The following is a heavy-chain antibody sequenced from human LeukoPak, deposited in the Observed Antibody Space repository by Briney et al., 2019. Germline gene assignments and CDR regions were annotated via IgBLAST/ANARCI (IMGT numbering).Heavy chain of an antibody. V-gene: IGHV6-1*01. CDR1: GDSVSSNGAS. J-gene: IGHJ4*02. CDR3: GRETDFGVVTN. Sequence: SQTLSLTCAISGDSVSSNGASWNWIRQSPSRGLKWLGRTYYRSQQWHSDYAPSVKGRITLNPDTSKNQFSLQLNSVTPEDTAVYYCGRETDFGVVTNWGQGTLVTVSS. CDR2: TYYRSQQWHS. D-gene: IGHD3-3*01.